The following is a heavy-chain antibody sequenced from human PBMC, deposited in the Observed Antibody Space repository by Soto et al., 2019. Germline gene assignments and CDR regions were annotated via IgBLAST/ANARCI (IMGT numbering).Heavy chain of an antibody. Sequence: ASVKVSCKASGYTFTAYYMHWVRQAPGQGLEWMGWINTRSGGTHYAQKFQGWVTMTRDTSISTAYMELRRLRSDDTAVYYCARDDGYCSRTSCYVDIMDVWGQGTTVTVSS. CDR3: ARDDGYCSRTSCYVDIMDV. V-gene: IGHV1-2*04. CDR2: INTRSGGT. J-gene: IGHJ6*02. CDR1: GYTFTAYY. D-gene: IGHD2-2*01.